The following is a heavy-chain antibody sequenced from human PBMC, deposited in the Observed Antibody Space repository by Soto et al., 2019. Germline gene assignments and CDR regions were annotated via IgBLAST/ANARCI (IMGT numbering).Heavy chain of an antibody. J-gene: IGHJ6*02. CDR3: AKDLSADRVPTIVHYYYGMDV. CDR2: ISYDGSNK. V-gene: IGHV3-30*18. D-gene: IGHD5-12*01. Sequence: PGGSLRLSCAASGFTFSSYGMHWVRQAPGKGLEWVAVISYDGSNKYYADSVKGRFTISRDNSKNTLYLQMNSLRAEDTAVYYCAKDLSADRVPTIVHYYYGMDVWGQGTTVTVSS. CDR1: GFTFSSYG.